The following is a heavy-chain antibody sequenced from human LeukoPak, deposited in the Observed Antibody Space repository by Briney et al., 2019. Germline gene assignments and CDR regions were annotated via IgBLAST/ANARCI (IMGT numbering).Heavy chain of an antibody. CDR1: GFTFNNYG. V-gene: IGHV3-30*18. D-gene: IGHD2-2*01. J-gene: IGHJ4*02. CDR2: ISYDGRNK. Sequence: GGSLRLSCAASGFTFNNYGMHWVRQAPGKGLEWVAVISYDGRNKHYPDSVKGRFTISRDISTDTLWLQMDSLRTEDTAVYYCAKGPLRGTAAAIGYWGQGTLVTVSS. CDR3: AKGPLRGTAAAIGY.